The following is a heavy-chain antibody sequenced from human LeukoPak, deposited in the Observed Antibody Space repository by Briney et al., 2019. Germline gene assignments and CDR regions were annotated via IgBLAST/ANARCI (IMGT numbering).Heavy chain of an antibody. CDR2: INPDSGGT. Sequence: ASVKVSCKASGYTFTGYYIRWVRQAPGQGLEWMGWINPDSGGTNYAQKFQGRVTMTRDTSINTAYMELNSVTSHDTAVYYCARYGGHTDFDYWGQGTLVTVSS. CDR1: GYTFTGYY. J-gene: IGHJ4*01. V-gene: IGHV1-2*02. D-gene: IGHD4-23*01. CDR3: ARYGGHTDFDY.